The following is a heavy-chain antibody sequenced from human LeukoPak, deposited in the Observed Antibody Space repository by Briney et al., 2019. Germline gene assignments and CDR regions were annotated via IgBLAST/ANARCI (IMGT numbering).Heavy chain of an antibody. CDR1: GFTFRRYA. D-gene: IGHD3-16*02. J-gene: IGHJ4*02. Sequence: GGSLRLSCAASGFTFRRYAMSWVRQAPGKGLEWVSAISGSGGSTYYADSVKGRFTISRDNSKNTLYLQMNSLRAEDAAVYYCAKSRVWGSYRLYYFDYWGQGTLVTVSS. CDR2: ISGSGGST. CDR3: AKSRVWGSYRLYYFDY. V-gene: IGHV3-23*01.